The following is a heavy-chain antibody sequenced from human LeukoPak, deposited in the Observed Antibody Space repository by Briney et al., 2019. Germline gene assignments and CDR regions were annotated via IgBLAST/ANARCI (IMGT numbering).Heavy chain of an antibody. D-gene: IGHD6-13*01. V-gene: IGHV4-59*12. CDR3: ATSSWHRGLDY. Sequence: PSETLSLTCTVSGGSISSYYWSWIRQPPGKGLEWIGEIYHSGSTNYNPSLKSRVTISVDKSKNQFSLKLSSVTAADTAVYYCATSSWHRGLDYWGQGTLVTVSS. CDR2: IYHSGST. J-gene: IGHJ4*02. CDR1: GGSISSYY.